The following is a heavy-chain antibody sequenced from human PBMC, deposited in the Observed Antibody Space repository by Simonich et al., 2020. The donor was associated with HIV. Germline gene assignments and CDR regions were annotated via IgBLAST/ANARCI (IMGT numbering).Heavy chain of an antibody. V-gene: IGHV4-59*12. CDR2: IYYSGRT. Sequence: QLQLQESGPGLVKPSETLSLRCTVSGGSISSDYWSWIRQPPGKGLEWIGYIYYSGRTNYKPPLKSRVTISVDTSKNQVSLKLSSGTAADTAIYYCARGRPPGFSNGWYHFDFWGQGTLVTVSP. J-gene: IGHJ4*02. CDR3: ARGRPPGFSNGWYHFDF. CDR1: GGSISSDY. D-gene: IGHD6-19*01.